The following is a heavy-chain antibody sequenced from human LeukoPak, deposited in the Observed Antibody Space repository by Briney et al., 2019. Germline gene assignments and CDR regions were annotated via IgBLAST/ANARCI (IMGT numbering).Heavy chain of an antibody. CDR2: TYYRSKWYN. D-gene: IGHD1-1*01. J-gene: IGHJ5*02. V-gene: IGHV6-1*01. Sequence: SQTLSLTCAISGDSVSSNSATWHWIRQSPSRGLEWLGRTYYRSKWYNDYAGSVKSRITINSDTSKNQFSLQLNSVTPEDTAVYYCIRVKGTGINWFDPWGQGTLVTVSS. CDR3: IRVKGTGINWFDP. CDR1: GDSVSSNSAT.